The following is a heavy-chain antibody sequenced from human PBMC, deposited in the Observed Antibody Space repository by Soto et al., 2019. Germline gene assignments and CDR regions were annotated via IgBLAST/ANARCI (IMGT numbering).Heavy chain of an antibody. D-gene: IGHD6-19*01. CDR1: GGSISGSY. J-gene: IGHJ4*02. Sequence: WETRSLTCSVSGGSISGSYWSWIRQSPGKGLEWLGYVYYTGSTNYSPSLRSRVSISVDTSKNEFSLRLSSVTAADTAVYFCARSVAVPGAHIDYWGQGTQVTVSS. V-gene: IGHV4-59*01. CDR2: VYYTGST. CDR3: ARSVAVPGAHIDY.